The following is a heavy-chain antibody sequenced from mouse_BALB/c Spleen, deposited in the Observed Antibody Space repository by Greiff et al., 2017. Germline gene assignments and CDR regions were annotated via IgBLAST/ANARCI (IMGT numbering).Heavy chain of an antibody. CDR1: GFTFSSYA. CDR2: ISSGGST. Sequence: EVQLVESGGGLVKPGGSLKLSCAASGFTFSSYAMPWVRQTPEQRLEWVASISSGGSTYYPDSVKGRFTISRDNARNILYLQMRSQRSEDTAMYYCARGGKGYYWYFDVWGAGTTVTVSS. D-gene: IGHD2-2*01. J-gene: IGHJ1*01. V-gene: IGHV5-6-5*01. CDR3: ARGGKGYYWYFDV.